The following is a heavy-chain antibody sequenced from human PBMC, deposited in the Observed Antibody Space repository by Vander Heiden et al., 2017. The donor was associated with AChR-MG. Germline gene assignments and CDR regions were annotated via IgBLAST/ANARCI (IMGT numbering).Heavy chain of an antibody. J-gene: IGHJ4*02. CDR1: GFTFSSDG. Sequence: QVQLVESGGGVVQPGGSVRRSCAASGFTFSSDGMHWVRQAPGKGLKWVAFIRYDGSDTYYADSLKGRFTISRDNSKNTLYLQMNSLRAEDTAVYYCAKGTLLGYDSSGYYPDYWGQGTLVTVS. V-gene: IGHV3-30*02. CDR2: IRYDGSDT. D-gene: IGHD3-22*01. CDR3: AKGTLLGYDSSGYYPDY.